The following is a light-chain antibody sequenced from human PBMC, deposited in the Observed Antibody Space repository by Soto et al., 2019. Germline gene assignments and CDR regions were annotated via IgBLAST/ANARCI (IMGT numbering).Light chain of an antibody. CDR1: QSVSSSY. CDR3: QQYGSSPLT. CDR2: GES. J-gene: IGKJ4*01. V-gene: IGKV3-20*01. Sequence: EIVLTQSPGTLSLSPGERATLSCRASQSVSSSYLAWYQQKPGQAPRLLIYGESSRATGIPDRFSGSGSGTDFTLTIRRLEPEDFAVYYCQQYGSSPLTFGGGTKVEIK.